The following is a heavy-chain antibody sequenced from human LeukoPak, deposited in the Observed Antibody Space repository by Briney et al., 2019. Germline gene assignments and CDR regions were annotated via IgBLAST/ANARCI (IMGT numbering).Heavy chain of an antibody. CDR3: AKDIQLST. J-gene: IGHJ3*01. V-gene: IGHV3-23*01. CDR2: ISSSGGNT. D-gene: IGHD3-16*02. Sequence: GGSLRLSCAASGFTFSDSAMTWVRQVPGRGLEWVSLISSSGGNTYYADSVKGRFTISRDNSKNTLSLQMNSLRVEDTAIYYCAKDIQLSTWGLGTMVTVSS. CDR1: GFTFSDSA.